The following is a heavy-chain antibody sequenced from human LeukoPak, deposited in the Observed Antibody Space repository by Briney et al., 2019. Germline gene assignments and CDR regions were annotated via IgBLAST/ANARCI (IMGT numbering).Heavy chain of an antibody. J-gene: IGHJ3*01. CDR3: ARSSYSSSSSV. V-gene: IGHV3-7*03. Sequence: GGSLRLSCAASGFTFSSYAMSWVRQAPGKGLEWVASINSDGSEGYYADVVKGRFTISRDNAKNSLYLQINSLRAEDTAVYYCARSSYSSSSSVWGQGTMVTVSS. CDR1: GFTFSSYA. CDR2: INSDGSEG. D-gene: IGHD6-6*01.